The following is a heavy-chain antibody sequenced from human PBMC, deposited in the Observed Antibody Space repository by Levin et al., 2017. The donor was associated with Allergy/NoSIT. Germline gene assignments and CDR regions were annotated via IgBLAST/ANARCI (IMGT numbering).Heavy chain of an antibody. V-gene: IGHV3-30-3*01. J-gene: IGHJ4*02. Sequence: GGSLRLSCAASGFTFSSYAMHWVRQAPGKGLEWVAVISYDGSNKYYADSVKGRFTISRDNSKNTLYLQMNSLRAEDTAVYYCARGLVAVAGAFDYWGQGTLVTVSS. CDR1: GFTFSSYA. D-gene: IGHD6-19*01. CDR2: ISYDGSNK. CDR3: ARGLVAVAGAFDY.